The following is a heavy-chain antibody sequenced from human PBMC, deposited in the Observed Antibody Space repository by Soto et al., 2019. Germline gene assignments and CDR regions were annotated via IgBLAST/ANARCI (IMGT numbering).Heavy chain of an antibody. Sequence: PSETLSLTCTVSGGSISSISYYWGWILHPPGKGLEWIGSIYYSGSTYYNPSLKSRVTISVDTSKNQFSLKLSSVTAADTAVYYCATYKTTRGVWFDPWGQGTRVTVSS. CDR2: IYYSGST. D-gene: IGHD1-7*01. CDR3: ATYKTTRGVWFDP. CDR1: GGSISSISYY. J-gene: IGHJ5*02. V-gene: IGHV4-39*01.